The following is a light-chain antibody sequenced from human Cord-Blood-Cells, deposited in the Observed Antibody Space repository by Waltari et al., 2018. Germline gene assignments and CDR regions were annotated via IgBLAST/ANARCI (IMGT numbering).Light chain of an antibody. V-gene: IGKV4-1*01. J-gene: IGKJ1*01. CDR2: WAS. Sequence: DIVMTQSRDSLAVSLGERANINCKSSQSVLYSSNNKNYLAWYQQKPGQPPKLLIYWASTRESGVPDRISGSGSGTDFTLTISSLQAEDVAVYYCQQYYSTPRTFGQGTKVEIK. CDR1: QSVLYSSNNKNY. CDR3: QQYYSTPRT.